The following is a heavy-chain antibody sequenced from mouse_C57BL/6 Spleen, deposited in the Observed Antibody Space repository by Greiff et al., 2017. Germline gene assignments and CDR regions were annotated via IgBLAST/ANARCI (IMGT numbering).Heavy chain of an antibody. CDR3: AREGYGSRKGFAY. J-gene: IGHJ3*01. CDR2: IDPSDSYT. CDR1: GYTFTSYW. V-gene: IGHV1-69*01. D-gene: IGHD1-1*01. Sequence: VKLQQPGAELVMPGASVKLSCKASGYTFTSYWMHWVKQRPGQGLEWIGEIDPSDSYTNYNQKFKGKSTLTVDKSSSTAYMQLSSLTSEDSAVYYCAREGYGSRKGFAYWGQGTLVTVSA.